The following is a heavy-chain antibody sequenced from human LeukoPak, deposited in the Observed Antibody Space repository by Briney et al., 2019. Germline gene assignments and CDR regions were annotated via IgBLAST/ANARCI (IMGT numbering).Heavy chain of an antibody. D-gene: IGHD3-16*02. CDR1: GFTVSNAW. Sequence: GGSLRLSCAASGFTVSNAWMSWGRQAPGKGLEWVGRIKSKTHGGTTDYAAPVKGRFTISRDDSKKTLYLQMNSLKTEDTAVYYCTTASDYVWGGYRYRLGFDYWGQGTLVTVSS. CDR3: TTASDYVWGGYRYRLGFDY. CDR2: IKSKTHGGTT. J-gene: IGHJ4*02. V-gene: IGHV3-15*01.